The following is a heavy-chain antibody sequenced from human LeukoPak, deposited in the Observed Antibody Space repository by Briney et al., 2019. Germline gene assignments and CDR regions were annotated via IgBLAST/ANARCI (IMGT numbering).Heavy chain of an antibody. V-gene: IGHV3-48*01. J-gene: IGHJ4*02. Sequence: PGGSLRLSCAASGFTFSSYSLNWVRQAPGKWREWVSYISSSSTIYYADSVKGRFTISRDNAKNSLYLQMNSLRAEGTAVFYCARDLEAIVGATTLDYWCRGTLVTVSS. CDR1: GFTFSSYS. CDR2: ISSSSTI. CDR3: ARDLEAIVGATTLDY. D-gene: IGHD1-26*01.